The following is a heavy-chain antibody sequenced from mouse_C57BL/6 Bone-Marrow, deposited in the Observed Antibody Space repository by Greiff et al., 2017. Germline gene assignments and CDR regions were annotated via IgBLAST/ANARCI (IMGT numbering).Heavy chain of an antibody. CDR2: IRSKSNNYAT. CDR3: VRHYYEFDY. Sequence: EVQLEESGGGLVQPKGSLKLSCAASGFSFNTYAMNWVRQAPGKGLEWVARIRSKSNNYATSYADSVKDRFTISRDDSESMLYLQMNNLKTEDTAVYYCVRHYYEFDYWGQGTTLTVSS. V-gene: IGHV10-1*01. D-gene: IGHD1-1*01. J-gene: IGHJ2*01. CDR1: GFSFNTYA.